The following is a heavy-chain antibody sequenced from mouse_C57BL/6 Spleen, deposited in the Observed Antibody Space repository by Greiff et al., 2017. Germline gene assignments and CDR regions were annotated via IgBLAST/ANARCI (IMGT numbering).Heavy chain of an antibody. CDR3: TDYYGRGAMDY. V-gene: IGHV14-1*01. Sequence: VQLQQSGAELVRPGASVKLSCTASGFNIKDYYMHWVKQRPEQGLEWIGRIDPEDGDTEYAPKFQGKATMTADTSSNTAYLQLSSLTSEDTAVYYCTDYYGRGAMDYWGQGTSVTVSS. CDR2: IDPEDGDT. D-gene: IGHD1-1*01. J-gene: IGHJ4*01. CDR1: GFNIKDYY.